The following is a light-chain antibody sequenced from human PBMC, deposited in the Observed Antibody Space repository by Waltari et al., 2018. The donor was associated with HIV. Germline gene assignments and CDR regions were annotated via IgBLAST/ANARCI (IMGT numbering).Light chain of an antibody. J-gene: IGLJ3*02. CDR1: KSTIGAGHA. CDR2: ANS. Sequence: QSLLTQPPSVSAPPGQRITISCTGNKSTIGAGHAFHWYRQLPGTAPRLLIFANSNRPSGVPDRISGSKSTASASLAITGLQAEDEGYYYCQSSDIRLHGLWVFGGGTKVTVL. V-gene: IGLV1-40*01. CDR3: QSSDIRLHGLWV.